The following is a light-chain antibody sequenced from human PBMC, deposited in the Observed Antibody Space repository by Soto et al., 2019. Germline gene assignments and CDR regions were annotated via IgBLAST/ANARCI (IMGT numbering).Light chain of an antibody. CDR3: QHYNTYPWT. V-gene: IGKV1-5*03. CDR1: QSISSW. J-gene: IGKJ1*01. Sequence: DINMTHSPAILSASIGDRVTITFLASQSISSWLAWYQQKPGKAPNLLIYKASHLENGVPSRFSGSGSGTEFTLTISSLQPGDFATYYCQHYNTYPWTFGQGTKVDIK. CDR2: KAS.